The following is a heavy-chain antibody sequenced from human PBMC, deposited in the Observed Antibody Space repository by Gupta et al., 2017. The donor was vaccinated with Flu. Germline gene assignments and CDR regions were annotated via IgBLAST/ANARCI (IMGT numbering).Heavy chain of an antibody. Sequence: EVQLVESGGDWVKPGGSLRLSCAASGFRFSYAYMNWVRQAPGKGLEWVGRLKSEADGGTADYAPPVKGRFTISRDDSKNTLWLQMNSLRTEDTAVYFCTTDSSGGITFDIWGQGAPVIVST. J-gene: IGHJ3*02. CDR1: GFRFSYAY. D-gene: IGHD3-10*01. V-gene: IGHV3-15*01. CDR2: LKSEADGGTA. CDR3: TTDSSGGITFDI.